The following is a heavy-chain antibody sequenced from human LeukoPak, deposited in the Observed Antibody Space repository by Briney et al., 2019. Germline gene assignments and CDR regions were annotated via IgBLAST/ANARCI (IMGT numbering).Heavy chain of an antibody. CDR3: ARESGSYFFDY. D-gene: IGHD1-26*01. V-gene: IGHV3-53*01. J-gene: IGHJ4*02. Sequence: GGSLRLSCAASGFTVSSNYMSWVRQAPGKGLEWVSVIYSGGSTYYADSVKGRFTISRDNFKNTLYLQMNSLRAEDTAVYYCARESGSYFFDYWGQGTLVTVSS. CDR1: GFTVSSNY. CDR2: IYSGGST.